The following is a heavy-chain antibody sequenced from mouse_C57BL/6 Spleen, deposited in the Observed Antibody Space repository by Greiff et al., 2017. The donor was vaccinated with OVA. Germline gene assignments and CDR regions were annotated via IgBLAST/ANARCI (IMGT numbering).Heavy chain of an antibody. D-gene: IGHD4-1*01. CDR2: ISRGSSTI. V-gene: IGHV5-17*01. J-gene: IGHJ2*01. CDR1: GFTFSDYG. Sequence: EVKVVESGGGLVKPGGSLKLSCAASGFTFSDYGMHWVRQAPEKGLEWVAYISRGSSTIYYADTVKGRFTISRDNAKNTLFLQMTSLRSEDTAMYYCARGHWDHYFDCWGQGTTLTVSS. CDR3: ARGHWDHYFDC.